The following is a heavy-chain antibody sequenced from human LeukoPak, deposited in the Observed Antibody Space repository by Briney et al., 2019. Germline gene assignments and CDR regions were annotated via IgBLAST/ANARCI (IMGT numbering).Heavy chain of an antibody. CDR2: ISSSSSYI. CDR3: ARDTSLRYCSGGSCHNFDY. CDR1: GFTFSSYS. V-gene: IGHV3-21*01. Sequence: GGSLRLSCAASGFTFSSYSVNWVRQAPGKGLEWVSSISSSSSYIYYADSVKGRFTISRDNAKNSLYLQMNSLRAEDTAVYYCARDTSLRYCSGGSCHNFDYWGQGTLVTVSS. D-gene: IGHD2-15*01. J-gene: IGHJ4*02.